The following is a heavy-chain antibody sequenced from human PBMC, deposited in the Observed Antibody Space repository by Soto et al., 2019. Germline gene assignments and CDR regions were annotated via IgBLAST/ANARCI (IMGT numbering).Heavy chain of an antibody. Sequence: ASVKVSCKASGYTFTSYYMHWVRQAPGQGLEWMGIINPSGGSTSYAQKFQGRVTMTRDTSTSTAYMELSSLRSEVTAVYYSERSGYRWGWYRLDYYYYMDVWGKRTRVTVPS. CDR2: INPSGGST. CDR1: GYTFTSYY. CDR3: ERSGYRWGWYRLDYYYYMDV. V-gene: IGHV1-46*01. D-gene: IGHD6-19*01. J-gene: IGHJ6*03.